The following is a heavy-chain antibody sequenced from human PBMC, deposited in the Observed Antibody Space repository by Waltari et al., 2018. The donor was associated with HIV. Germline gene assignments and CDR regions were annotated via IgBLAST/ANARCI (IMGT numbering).Heavy chain of an antibody. Sequence: QVQLQESGPGLVKPSQTLSLTCTVSGGSISSGDYYWSWIRQPPGKGLEWIGYIYYSGSTYYNPSLKSRVTISVDTAKNQFALKLSSVTAADTAVYYCSRAADGYPLNRFDPWGQGTLVTVSS. D-gene: IGHD5-18*01. V-gene: IGHV4-30-4*01. J-gene: IGHJ5*02. CDR3: SRAADGYPLNRFDP. CDR1: GGSISSGDYY. CDR2: IYYSGST.